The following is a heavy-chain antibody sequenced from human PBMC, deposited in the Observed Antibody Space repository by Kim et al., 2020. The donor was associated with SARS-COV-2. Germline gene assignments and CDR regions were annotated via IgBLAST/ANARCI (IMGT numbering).Heavy chain of an antibody. CDR3: AKPLKDDILTGSPYYYGMDV. Sequence: RFTISRDNSKNTLYLQMNSLRAEDTAVYYCAKPLKDDILTGSPYYYGMDVWGQGTTVTVSS. J-gene: IGHJ6*02. D-gene: IGHD3-9*01. V-gene: IGHV3-30*02.